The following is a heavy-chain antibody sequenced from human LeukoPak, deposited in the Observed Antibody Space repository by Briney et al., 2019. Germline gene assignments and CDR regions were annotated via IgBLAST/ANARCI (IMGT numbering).Heavy chain of an antibody. CDR1: GFTFSSYA. CDR2: LSGNGGNQ. CDR3: ARDPNGSGPDFDC. Sequence: GGSPRLSCAASGFTFSSYAMNWVRQAPGKGLEWVSGLSGNGGNQYYADSVKGRFTISRDNSKNTLFLQMNSLRAEDTAIYYCARDPNGSGPDFDCWGQGTLVTVSS. D-gene: IGHD3-10*01. V-gene: IGHV3-23*01. J-gene: IGHJ4*02.